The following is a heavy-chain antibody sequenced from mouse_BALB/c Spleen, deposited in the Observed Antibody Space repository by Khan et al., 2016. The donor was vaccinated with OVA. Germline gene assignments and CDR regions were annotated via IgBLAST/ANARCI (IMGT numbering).Heavy chain of an antibody. CDR2: ISYSGST. CDR1: GYSITSGYA. J-gene: IGHJ4*01. CDR3: ARKNYYGYAMDY. D-gene: IGHD1-1*01. Sequence: EVKLEESGPGLVNPSQSLSLTCTVTGYSITSGYAWNWIRQFPGNKLEWMGYISYSGSTSYNPSLRSRISITRDTSKNQFFLQLNSVTTEDTATYYCARKNYYGYAMDYWGQGTSVTVSS. V-gene: IGHV3-2*02.